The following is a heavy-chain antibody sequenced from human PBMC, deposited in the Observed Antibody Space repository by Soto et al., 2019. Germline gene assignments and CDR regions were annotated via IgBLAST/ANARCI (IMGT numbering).Heavy chain of an antibody. V-gene: IGHV4-31*03. J-gene: IGHJ6*02. CDR2: IYYSGST. CDR3: ARDRGDFWSGYPMNYGMDV. Sequence: PSETLSLTCTVSGGSISSGGYYWSWIRQHPGKGLEWIGYIYYSGSTYYNPSLKSRVTISVDTSKNQFSLKLSSVTAADTAVYYCARDRGDFWSGYPMNYGMDVWGQGTTVTVYS. CDR1: GGSISSGGYY. D-gene: IGHD3-3*01.